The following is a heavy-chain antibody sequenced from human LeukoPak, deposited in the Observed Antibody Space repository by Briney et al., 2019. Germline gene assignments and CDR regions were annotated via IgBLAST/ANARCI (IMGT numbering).Heavy chain of an antibody. D-gene: IGHD2-2*01. CDR3: ARLGYCSSTSCSAKTNYYYMDV. J-gene: IGHJ6*03. V-gene: IGHV4-61*02. CDR2: IYTSGST. CDR1: GASFNSDDQY. Sequence: PSQTLSLTCTVSGASFNSDDQYWNWIRQTPGKGLEWVGRIYTSGSTNYSPSLKSRVTMSVDTSKNQFPLKLSSVTAADTAVYYCARLGYCSSTSCSAKTNYYYMDVWGKGTTVTVSS.